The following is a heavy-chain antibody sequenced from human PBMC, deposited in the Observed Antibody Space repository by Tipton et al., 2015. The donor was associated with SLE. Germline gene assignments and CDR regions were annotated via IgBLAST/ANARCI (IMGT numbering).Heavy chain of an antibody. V-gene: IGHV4-59*07. CDR3: ASCLRSGRDWLYYYGMDV. Sequence: TLSLTCTVSGGSISSYYWSWIRQPPGKGLEWIGYIYYSGSTNYNPSLESRVTISVDTSKNQFSLTLSSVTAADTAVYYCASCLRSGRDWLYYYGMDVWGQGTTVTVSS. D-gene: IGHD1-26*01. CDR1: GGSISSYY. J-gene: IGHJ6*02. CDR2: IYYSGST.